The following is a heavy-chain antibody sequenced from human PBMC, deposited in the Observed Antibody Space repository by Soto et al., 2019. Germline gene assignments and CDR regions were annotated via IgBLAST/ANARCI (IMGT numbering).Heavy chain of an antibody. J-gene: IGHJ4*02. CDR3: ARGANYDILTGYYPFDY. Sequence: QVQLVQSGAEVKKPGSSVKVSCKASGGTFSSYAISWVRQAPGQGLEWMGGIIPIFGTANYAQKFQGRVTITADESTSTAYMELSSLSSEDTAVYYCARGANYDILTGYYPFDYWGQGTLVTVSS. D-gene: IGHD3-9*01. CDR1: GGTFSSYA. V-gene: IGHV1-69*01. CDR2: IIPIFGTA.